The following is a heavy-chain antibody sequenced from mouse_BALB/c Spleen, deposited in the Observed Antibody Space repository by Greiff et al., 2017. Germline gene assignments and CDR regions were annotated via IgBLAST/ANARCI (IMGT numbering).Heavy chain of an antibody. V-gene: IGHV3-6*02. CDR2: ISYDGSN. CDR1: GYSITSGYY. J-gene: IGHJ4*01. D-gene: IGHD2-12*01. Sequence: EVKLLESGPGLVKPSQSLSLTCSVTGYSITSGYYWNWIRQFPGNKLEWMGYISYDGSNNYNPSLKNRISITRDTSKNQFFLKLNSVTTEDTATYYCARALYRGAMDYWGQGTSVTVSS. CDR3: ARALYRGAMDY.